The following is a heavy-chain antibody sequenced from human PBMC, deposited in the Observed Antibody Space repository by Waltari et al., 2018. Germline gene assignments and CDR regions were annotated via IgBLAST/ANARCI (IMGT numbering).Heavy chain of an antibody. CDR3: AREGVPAAVRADYYYPMAV. Sequence: QVQLVQSGAEVKRPGASVKVSCQTSGYPFPSYFIHLLPQAPGPRPEWMGWIHAGNGNTKNSQKFQDRVTITRDTSASTVYMELSSLRSEDPGVYFCAREGVPAAVRADYYYPMAVCGQGTTVTVSS. D-gene: IGHD2-2*01. V-gene: IGHV1-3*01. J-gene: IGHJ6*02. CDR1: GYPFPSYF. CDR2: IHAGNGNT.